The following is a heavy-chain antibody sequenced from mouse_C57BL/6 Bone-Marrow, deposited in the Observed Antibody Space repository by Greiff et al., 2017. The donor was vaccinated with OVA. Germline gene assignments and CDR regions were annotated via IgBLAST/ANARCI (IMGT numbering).Heavy chain of an antibody. Sequence: VQLQESGPGLVQPSQSLSITCTVSGFSLTSYGVHWVRQSPGKGLEWLGVIWSGGSTGYNAAFISRLSISKDNSKSQVFFKMNSLQADDTAIYYCARGGTPGAYWGQGTLVTVSA. CDR1: GFSLTSYG. D-gene: IGHD2-14*01. J-gene: IGHJ3*01. CDR3: ARGGTPGAY. V-gene: IGHV2-2*01. CDR2: IWSGGST.